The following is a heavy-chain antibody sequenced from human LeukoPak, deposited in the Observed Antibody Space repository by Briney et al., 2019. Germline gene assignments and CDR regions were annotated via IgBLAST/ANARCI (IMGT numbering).Heavy chain of an antibody. V-gene: IGHV3-7*01. CDR1: GFTFSSYW. CDR2: IKQEGSEK. Sequence: GGSLRLSCAASGFTFSSYWMSWVRQAPGKGLEWVANIKQEGSEKYYVDSVKGRFTISRDNAKNSLYPQMNSLRAEDTAVYYCARGVRSSSWYEAYYFDYWGQGTLVTVSS. D-gene: IGHD6-13*01. J-gene: IGHJ4*02. CDR3: ARGVRSSSWYEAYYFDY.